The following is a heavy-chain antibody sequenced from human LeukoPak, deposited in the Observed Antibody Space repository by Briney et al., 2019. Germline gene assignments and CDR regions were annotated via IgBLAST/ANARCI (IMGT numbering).Heavy chain of an antibody. CDR3: ARESRWFGEFNDAFDI. D-gene: IGHD3-10*01. CDR1: GFTFDDYV. CDR2: INWNGGST. J-gene: IGHJ3*02. Sequence: GGSLRLSCAASGFTFDDYVMSWVRQVPGKGLEWVFGINWNGGSTGYADFVKGRFTISRDNPKNSLYLQMNSLRAEDTALYYCARESRWFGEFNDAFDIWGQGTMVTVSS. V-gene: IGHV3-20*04.